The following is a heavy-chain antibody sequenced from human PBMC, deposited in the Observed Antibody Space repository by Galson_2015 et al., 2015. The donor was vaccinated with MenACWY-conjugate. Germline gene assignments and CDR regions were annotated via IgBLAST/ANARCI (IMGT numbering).Heavy chain of an antibody. J-gene: IGHJ4*02. D-gene: IGHD3-10*01. V-gene: IGHV5-51*01. Sequence: QSGAEVKKPGESLKISCKGSGYNFVSYWIGWVRQMPGKGLDWMGIIYPADSDTRYTPSFQGQVTISADKSISTAYLQWTSLKASDTAKYYCARHLHYYGSGSYHLDYWGQGTLAAVSS. CDR3: ARHLHYYGSGSYHLDY. CDR1: GYNFVSYW. CDR2: IYPADSDT.